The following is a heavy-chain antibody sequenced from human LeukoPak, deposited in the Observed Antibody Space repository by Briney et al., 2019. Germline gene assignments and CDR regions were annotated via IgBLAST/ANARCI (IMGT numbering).Heavy chain of an antibody. Sequence: ASVTVSCKVSGYTLTELSMHWVRQAPGKGLEWMGGFDPEDGETIYAQKFQGRVTMTEDTSTDTAYMELSSLRSEDTAVYYCARGSKAVAGTRYFDYWGQGTLVTVSS. CDR2: FDPEDGET. J-gene: IGHJ4*02. CDR3: ARGSKAVAGTRYFDY. V-gene: IGHV1-24*01. CDR1: GYTLTELS. D-gene: IGHD6-19*01.